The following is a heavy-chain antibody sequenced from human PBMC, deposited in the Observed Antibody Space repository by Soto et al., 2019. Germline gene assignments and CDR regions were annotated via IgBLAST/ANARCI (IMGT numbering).Heavy chain of an antibody. CDR3: ARDLKEYCSDGKCNWFDP. Sequence: PSETLSLTCTVSGASITTYYWSWIRQPPGKGLEWIGYISYSGSTDYNPSIKSRDNISFDASKNQISLQVRSATAADAAVYYCARDLKEYCSDGKCNWFDPWGQGTLVTVSS. CDR1: GASITTYY. V-gene: IGHV4-59*01. J-gene: IGHJ5*02. D-gene: IGHD2-15*01. CDR2: ISYSGST.